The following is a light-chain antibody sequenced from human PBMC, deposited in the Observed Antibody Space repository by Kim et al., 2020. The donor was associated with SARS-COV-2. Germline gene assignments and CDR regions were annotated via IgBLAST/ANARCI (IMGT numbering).Light chain of an antibody. CDR2: YDN. V-gene: IGLV1-44*01. J-gene: IGLJ3*02. CDR1: NT. CDR3: AAWDDGLRGRM. Sequence: NTVNWYQQLPGTAPKLLIYYDNQRPSGVPDRFSGSKSGTSAPLAISGLQSEDEADYYCAAWDDGLRGRMFGGGTKVTVL.